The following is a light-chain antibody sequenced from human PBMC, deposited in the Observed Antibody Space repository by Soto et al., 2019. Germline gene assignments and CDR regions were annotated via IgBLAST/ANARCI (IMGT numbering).Light chain of an antibody. J-gene: IGKJ2*01. CDR1: QSVSNN. Sequence: VGMTQYPATLSVSPGRRAILSCRASQSVSNNLAWYQQKPGQAPRLLIYGASTRATGIPARFSGSGSGTFFSLTISSLQSEDFAVYYCHQYNSWYTFGQGTKLEIK. CDR2: GAS. V-gene: IGKV3-15*01. CDR3: HQYNSWYT.